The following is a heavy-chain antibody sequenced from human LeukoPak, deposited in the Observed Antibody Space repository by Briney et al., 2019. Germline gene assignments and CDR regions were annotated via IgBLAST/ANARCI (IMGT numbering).Heavy chain of an antibody. J-gene: IGHJ3*02. Sequence: GASVKVSCKASGYTFTSYAMHWVRQAPGQRLEWMGWINAGNGNTKYSQKFQGRVTITRDTSASTAYMELSSLRSEDTAVYYCARVWVRIAAAGTGAFDIWGQGTMVTVSS. CDR3: ARVWVRIAAAGTGAFDI. D-gene: IGHD6-13*01. CDR2: INAGNGNT. CDR1: GYTFTSYA. V-gene: IGHV1-3*01.